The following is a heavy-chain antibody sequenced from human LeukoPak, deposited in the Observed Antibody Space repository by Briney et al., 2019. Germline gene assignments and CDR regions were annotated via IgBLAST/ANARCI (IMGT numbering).Heavy chain of an antibody. J-gene: IGHJ4*02. Sequence: SLRLSCTASGFTFGDYAMSWVRRAPGKGLEWVGFIRGKAYGGTTEYAASVKGRFTISRDDSKSIAYLQMNSLKTEDTAVYYCTRAMIVVVVAATPIYFDYWGQGTLVTVSS. D-gene: IGHD2-15*01. V-gene: IGHV3-49*04. CDR2: IRGKAYGGTT. CDR1: GFTFGDYA. CDR3: TRAMIVVVVAATPIYFDY.